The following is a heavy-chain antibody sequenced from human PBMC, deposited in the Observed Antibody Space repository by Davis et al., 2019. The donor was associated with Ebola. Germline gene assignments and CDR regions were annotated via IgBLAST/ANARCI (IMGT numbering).Heavy chain of an antibody. CDR1: GFTFSGSA. CDR3: ARVYRI. Sequence: GESLKISCAASGFTFSGSAMHWVRQASGKGLEWVGRIRSKANSYATAYAASVKGRFTISRDDSKNTAYLQMNSLKTEDTAVYYCARVYRIWGQGTLVTVSS. D-gene: IGHD5/OR15-5a*01. V-gene: IGHV3-73*01. J-gene: IGHJ4*02. CDR2: IRSKANSYAT.